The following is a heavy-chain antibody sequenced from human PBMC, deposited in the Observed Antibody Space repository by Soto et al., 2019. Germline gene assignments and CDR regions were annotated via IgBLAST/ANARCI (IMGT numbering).Heavy chain of an antibody. Sequence: EVQLVESGGGLVQPGRSLRLSCTTSGFSFADYTLSWFRQAPGKELEWLGFIRNKAYGGTTEYAASVKGRFSISRDDSKSIAYLQMNSLKTEDTAVYSCTRDGRYSGYPPPAFWGQGTLVIVSS. CDR3: TRDGRYSGYPPPAF. CDR1: GFSFADYT. D-gene: IGHD5-12*01. J-gene: IGHJ4*02. V-gene: IGHV3-49*03. CDR2: IRNKAYGGTT.